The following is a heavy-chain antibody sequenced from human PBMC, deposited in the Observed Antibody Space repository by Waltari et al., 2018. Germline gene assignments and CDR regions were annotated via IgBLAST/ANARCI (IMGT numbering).Heavy chain of an antibody. D-gene: IGHD2-15*01. J-gene: IGHJ3*02. CDR1: GYTFTGYY. Sequence: QVQLVQSGAEVKKPGASVKVSCKASGYTFTGYYMHWVRQAPGQGLEWMGRINPNSGGTNYAQKFQGRVTMTRDTSISTAYMELSRLRSDDTAVYYCARVLGYCSGGSCYRDHDAFDIWGQETMVTVSS. V-gene: IGHV1-2*06. CDR3: ARVLGYCSGGSCYRDHDAFDI. CDR2: INPNSGGT.